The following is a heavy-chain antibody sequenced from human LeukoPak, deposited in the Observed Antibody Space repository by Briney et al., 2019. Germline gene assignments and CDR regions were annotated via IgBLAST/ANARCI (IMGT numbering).Heavy chain of an antibody. J-gene: IGHJ3*02. Sequence: GGSLRLSCAASGFTVSSNYMSWVRQAPGKGLEWVSVLYSGGSTYYADSVKGRFTISRDNTKNTLYLQMNSLRAEDTAVYYCARVEGQVGSAFDIWGQGTMVTVSS. D-gene: IGHD3-10*01. CDR2: LYSGGST. CDR1: GFTVSSNY. V-gene: IGHV3-66*01. CDR3: ARVEGQVGSAFDI.